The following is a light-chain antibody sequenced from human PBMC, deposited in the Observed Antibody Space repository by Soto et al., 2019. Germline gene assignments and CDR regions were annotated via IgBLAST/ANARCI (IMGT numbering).Light chain of an antibody. J-gene: IGLJ1*01. CDR1: SSDVGDSKH. CDR2: DFS. CDR3: RSYTSIFYV. V-gene: IGLV2-14*01. Sequence: QSALTQPASVSGSPGQSIAISCTGSSSDVGDSKHVSWYQQHPGKAPKLIIYDFSNRPSGVSNRFSGSKSGNMASLTISGLQAEDEADYPCRSYTSIFYVFVTGTMSPS.